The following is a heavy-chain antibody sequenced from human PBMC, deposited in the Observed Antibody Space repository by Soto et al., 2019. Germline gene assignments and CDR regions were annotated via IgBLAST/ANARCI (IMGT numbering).Heavy chain of an antibody. CDR1: GGSISSYY. D-gene: IGHD2-15*01. CDR2: IYYSGST. Sequence: QVQLQESGPGLVKPSETLSLTCTVSGGSISSYYWSWIRQPPGKGLEWIGYIYYSGSTNYNPSRKSRVTISVDTSKNQFSLKLSSVTAADTAVYYCASGGRSYCSGGSCYDLFDYWGQGTLVTVSS. J-gene: IGHJ4*02. V-gene: IGHV4-59*01. CDR3: ASGGRSYCSGGSCYDLFDY.